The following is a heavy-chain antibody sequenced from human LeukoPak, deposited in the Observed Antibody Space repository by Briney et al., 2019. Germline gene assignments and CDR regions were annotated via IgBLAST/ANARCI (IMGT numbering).Heavy chain of an antibody. CDR1: GFTFSSYA. CDR2: ISSSGGST. CDR3: AKDQFSSSNNWFDP. V-gene: IGHV3-23*01. D-gene: IGHD6-6*01. Sequence: GGSLRLSCAASGFTFSSYAMSWVRQAPGKGLEWVSAISSSGGSTYYADSVKGRFTISRDNSKNTLYLQMNSLRAEDTAVYYCAKDQFSSSNNWFDPWGQGTLVTVSS. J-gene: IGHJ5*02.